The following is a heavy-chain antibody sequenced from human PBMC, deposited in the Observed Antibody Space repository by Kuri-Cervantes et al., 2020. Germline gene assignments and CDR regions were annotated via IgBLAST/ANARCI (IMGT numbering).Heavy chain of an antibody. Sequence: SVKVSCKASVYTFTSYAMNWVRQAPGQGLEWIGWIVVGSGNTNYAQKFQERVTITRDMFTSTAYMELSSLRSEDTAVYYCAAESLGSVRPGFDPWGQGTLVTVSS. CDR3: AAESLGSVRPGFDP. D-gene: IGHD3-16*01. V-gene: IGHV1-58*02. CDR1: VYTFTSYA. J-gene: IGHJ5*02. CDR2: IVVGSGNT.